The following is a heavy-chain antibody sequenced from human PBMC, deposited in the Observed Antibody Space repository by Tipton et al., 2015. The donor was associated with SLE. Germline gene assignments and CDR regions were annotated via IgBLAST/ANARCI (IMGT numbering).Heavy chain of an antibody. V-gene: IGHV4-61*02. CDR2: IYTTGIT. Sequence: TLSLTCTVSGGSITSGNYYWSWIRQPAGKGLEWMGRIYTTGITNYSPSLKSRVTMSIETSKNQFSLRLSSVTAADTAVYYCARGGGQRVRYYYYYMDVWCKGTTVTVSS. D-gene: IGHD3-16*01. CDR1: GGSITSGNYY. J-gene: IGHJ6*03. CDR3: ARGGGQRVRYYYYYMDV.